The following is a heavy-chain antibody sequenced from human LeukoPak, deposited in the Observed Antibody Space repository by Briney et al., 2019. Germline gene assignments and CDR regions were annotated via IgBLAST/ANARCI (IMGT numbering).Heavy chain of an antibody. D-gene: IGHD2-21*02. CDR1: GYTFTGYY. J-gene: IGHJ4*02. V-gene: IGHV1-18*04. Sequence: ASVKVSCKASGYTFTGYYMHWVRQAPGQGLEWMGWISGYNSKPFYAQNFQGRVTMTTDTSTSTVYMELRSLRSDDTAVYYCARSSVVTAMVHLEYWGQGTLVTVSS. CDR3: ARSSVVTAMVHLEY. CDR2: ISGYNSKP.